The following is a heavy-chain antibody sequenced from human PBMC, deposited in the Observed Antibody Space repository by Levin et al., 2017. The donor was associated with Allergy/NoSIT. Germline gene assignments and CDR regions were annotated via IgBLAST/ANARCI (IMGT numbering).Heavy chain of an antibody. CDR3: ARRFGDYSGFDY. Sequence: GGSLRLSCAASGFTFSSYAMHWVRQAPGKGLEYVSAISGSGGNTYYANSLKGRFTISRDNSKNTLYLQMGSLRAEDMAVYYCARRFGDYSGFDYWGQGTLVTVSS. J-gene: IGHJ4*02. CDR2: ISGSGGNT. CDR1: GFTFSSYA. D-gene: IGHD4-17*01. V-gene: IGHV3-64*01.